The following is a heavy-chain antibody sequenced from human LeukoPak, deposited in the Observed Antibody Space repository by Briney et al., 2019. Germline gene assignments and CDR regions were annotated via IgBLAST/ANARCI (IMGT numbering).Heavy chain of an antibody. CDR1: GYTFTSYD. Sequence: ASVKVSCKASGYTFTSYDINWVRQATGQGLEWMGWMNPNSGNTGNAQKFQGRVTMTRNTSISTAYMELSSLRSEDTAVYYCARGTRYCSGGSCYFWFDPWGQGTLVTVSS. V-gene: IGHV1-8*01. CDR2: MNPNSGNT. J-gene: IGHJ5*02. CDR3: ARGTRYCSGGSCYFWFDP. D-gene: IGHD2-15*01.